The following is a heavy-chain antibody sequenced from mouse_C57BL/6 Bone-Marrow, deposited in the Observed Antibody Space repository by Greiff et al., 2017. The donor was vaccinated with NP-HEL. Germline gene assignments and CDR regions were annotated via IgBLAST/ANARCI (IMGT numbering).Heavy chain of an antibody. CDR2: ISYDGSN. CDR3: ASLYDGYYPDY. CDR1: GYSITSGYY. Sequence: EVKLQESGPGLVKPSQSLSLTCSVTGYSITSGYYWNWIRQFPGNKLEWMGYISYDGSNNYNPSLKNRISITRNTSKNQFFLKLNSVTTEDTASYYCASLYDGYYPDYWGQGTSVTVSS. J-gene: IGHJ4*01. D-gene: IGHD2-3*01. V-gene: IGHV3-6*01.